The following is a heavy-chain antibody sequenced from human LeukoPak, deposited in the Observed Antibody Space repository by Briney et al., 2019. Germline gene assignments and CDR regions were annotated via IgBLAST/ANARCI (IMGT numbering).Heavy chain of an antibody. J-gene: IGHJ4*02. CDR1: GGTFSSYA. D-gene: IGHD3-10*01. CDR3: AKGGVTAPRSMVRGAAFDY. Sequence: GSSVKVSCKASGGTFSSYAISWVRQAPGQGLEWMGRIIPILGIANYAQKFQGRVTITADKSTSTAYMELSSLRSEDTAVYYCAKGGVTAPRSMVRGAAFDYWGQGTLVTVSS. V-gene: IGHV1-69*04. CDR2: IIPILGIA.